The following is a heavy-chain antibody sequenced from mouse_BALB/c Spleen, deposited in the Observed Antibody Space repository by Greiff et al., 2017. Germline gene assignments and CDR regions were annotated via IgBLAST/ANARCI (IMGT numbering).Heavy chain of an antibody. CDR3: GYYCGSGWFAY. CDR1: GYTFSSYW. V-gene: IGHV1-9*01. CDR2: ILPGSGST. J-gene: IGHJ3*01. Sequence: VQLQESGAELMKPGASVKISCKATGYTFSSYWIEWVKQRPGHGLEWIGEILPGSGSTNYNEKFKGKATFTANTSSNTAYMQLSSLTSEDSAVYYCGYYCGSGWFAYWGQGTLVTVSA. D-gene: IGHD1-2*01.